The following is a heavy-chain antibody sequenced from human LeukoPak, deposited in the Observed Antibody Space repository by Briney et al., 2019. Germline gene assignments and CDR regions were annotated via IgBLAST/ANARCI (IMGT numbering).Heavy chain of an antibody. J-gene: IGHJ4*02. CDR1: GGTFSSYT. D-gene: IGHD6-6*01. V-gene: IGHV1-18*01. CDR2: ISAYNGNT. Sequence: ASVKVSCKASGGTFSSYTISWVRQAPGQGLEWMGWISAYNGNTNYAQKLQGRVTMTTDTSTSTAYMELRSLRSDDTAVYYCARGRSVAAREGIDYWGQGTLVTVSS. CDR3: ARGRSVAAREGIDY.